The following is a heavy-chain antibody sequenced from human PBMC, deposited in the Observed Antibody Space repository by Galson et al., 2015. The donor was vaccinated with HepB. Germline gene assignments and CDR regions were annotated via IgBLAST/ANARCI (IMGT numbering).Heavy chain of an antibody. CDR2: IIAIFGTA. V-gene: IGHV1-69*13. D-gene: IGHD4/OR15-4a*01. Sequence: SVKVSCKASGGTLSSHAISWVRQAPGQGLEWMGGIIAIFGTAKYAQKFQDRVTITADESTSTAYMELSSLRSEDTAVYYCASRGVSTVLTPLVYYYYDGMDVWGQGTTVTVSS. CDR1: GGTLSSHA. J-gene: IGHJ6*02. CDR3: ASRGVSTVLTPLVYYYYDGMDV.